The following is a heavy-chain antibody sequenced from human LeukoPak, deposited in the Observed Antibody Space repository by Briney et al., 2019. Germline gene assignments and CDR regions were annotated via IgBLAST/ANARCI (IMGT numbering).Heavy chain of an antibody. J-gene: IGHJ4*02. CDR3: LVDASRGFDT. Sequence: GGSLRLSCAPSGFTFSRYWINWVRQTPDKGLEWVASIKDDVRQKYYVDSVKGRFTVSRDNAKNSAYLQMDSLRFDDTALYYCLVDASRGFDTWGQGALVTVSS. V-gene: IGHV3-7*01. CDR1: GFTFSRYW. CDR2: IKDDVRQK. D-gene: IGHD2-15*01.